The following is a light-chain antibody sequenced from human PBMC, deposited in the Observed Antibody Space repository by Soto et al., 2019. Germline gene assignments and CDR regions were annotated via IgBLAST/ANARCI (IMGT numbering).Light chain of an antibody. CDR2: GAS. V-gene: IGKV1-9*01. CDR1: QGISSY. J-gene: IGKJ5*01. Sequence: IHFAHSPSSLSASVGDRVTITCRASQGISSYLAWYQQKPGKAPKLLIYGASTLEGGVPFRFSGSGSGTDFTLIISSVQPEDFATYYCQQLNTYPITFGQGTRLEIK. CDR3: QQLNTYPIT.